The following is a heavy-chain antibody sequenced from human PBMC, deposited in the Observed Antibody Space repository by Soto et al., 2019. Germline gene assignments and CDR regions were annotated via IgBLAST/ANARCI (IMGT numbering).Heavy chain of an antibody. Sequence: GASVKVSCKASSYTFTNYGINWVRQAPGQGLEWMGWISSYNGNTNYAQKLQGRVTMTTDTSTSTAYMELRSLRSDDTAVYYCARDLYDFWSGYPTACFDYWGQGTLVTVS. J-gene: IGHJ4*02. CDR3: ARDLYDFWSGYPTACFDY. CDR2: ISSYNGNT. V-gene: IGHV1-18*01. D-gene: IGHD3-3*01. CDR1: SYTFTNYG.